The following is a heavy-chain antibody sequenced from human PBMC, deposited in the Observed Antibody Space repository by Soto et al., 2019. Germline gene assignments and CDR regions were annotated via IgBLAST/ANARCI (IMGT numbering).Heavy chain of an antibody. D-gene: IGHD5-18*01. CDR3: ARGPSPPKTANWFDP. Sequence: PGESLKISCKGSGYSFTSYWIGWVRQMPGKGLEWMGIIYPGDSDTRYSPSFQGQVTISADKSISTAYLQWSSLKASDTAMYYCARGPSPPKTANWFDPWGQGTLVTVSS. J-gene: IGHJ5*02. CDR2: IYPGDSDT. CDR1: GYSFTSYW. V-gene: IGHV5-51*01.